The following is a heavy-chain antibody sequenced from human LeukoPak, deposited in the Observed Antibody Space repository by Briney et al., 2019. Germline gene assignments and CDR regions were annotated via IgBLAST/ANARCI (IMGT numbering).Heavy chain of an antibody. CDR3: ARLGITMVPDR. V-gene: IGHV5-51*01. CDR1: GYSSTRYW. J-gene: IGHJ5*02. Sequence: GESLKISCKGSGYSSTRYWIGWVRQMPGKGLEWMGIIYPGDSDTRYSPSFQGQVTISADKPISTAYLQWSSLKASDTAMYYWARLGITMVPDRWGQGTLVTVSS. CDR2: IYPGDSDT. D-gene: IGHD3-10*01.